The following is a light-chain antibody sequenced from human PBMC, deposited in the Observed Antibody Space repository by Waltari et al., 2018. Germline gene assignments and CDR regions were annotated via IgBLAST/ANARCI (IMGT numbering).Light chain of an antibody. J-gene: IGKJ4*01. CDR1: HSGSSSY. Sequence: EIVLTQSPGTLSLPPGDTDTLSCSASHSGSSSYLALYQQKPGQAPRLLIYGASTRATGIPDRFSGSGSGTDFTLTISRLEPEDFSVYYCQQYGSSPLTFGGGTKVEIK. V-gene: IGKV3-20*01. CDR2: GAS. CDR3: QQYGSSPLT.